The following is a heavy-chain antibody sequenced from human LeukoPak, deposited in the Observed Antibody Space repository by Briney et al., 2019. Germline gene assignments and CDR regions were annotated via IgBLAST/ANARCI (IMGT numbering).Heavy chain of an antibody. J-gene: IGHJ4*02. CDR1: GFTFDDYA. CDR2: ISWNSGGI. Sequence: GRSLRLSCAASGFTFDDYAMHWLRQAPGKGLEWVSGISWNSGGIGYADSVKGRFTISRDNAKNSLYLQMNSLRAEDTALYYCAKDSDDILTGPKYEGSFDYWGQGTLVTVSS. V-gene: IGHV3-9*01. D-gene: IGHD3-9*01. CDR3: AKDSDDILTGPKYEGSFDY.